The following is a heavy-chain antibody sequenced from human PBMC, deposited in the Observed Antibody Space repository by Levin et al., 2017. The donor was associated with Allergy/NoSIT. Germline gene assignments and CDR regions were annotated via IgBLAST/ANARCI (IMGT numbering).Heavy chain of an antibody. CDR3: ARTNIWSGYYGNAKLNWFDP. Sequence: SETLSLTCTVSGGSISSYYWSWIRQPPGKGLEWIGYIYYSGSTNYNPSLKSRVTISVDTSKNQFSLKLSSVTAADTAVYYCARTNIWSGYYGNAKLNWFDPWGQGTLVTVSS. V-gene: IGHV4-59*01. CDR2: IYYSGST. D-gene: IGHD3-3*01. J-gene: IGHJ5*02. CDR1: GGSISSYY.